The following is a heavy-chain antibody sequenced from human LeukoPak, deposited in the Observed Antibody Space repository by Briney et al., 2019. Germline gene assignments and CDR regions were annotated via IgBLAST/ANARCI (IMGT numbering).Heavy chain of an antibody. D-gene: IGHD5-18*01. CDR2: IWYDGSNK. Sequence: PGRSLRLSCAASGFNFFTYGMHWVRQAPGKGLEWVAVIWYDGSNKYYADSVKGRFTISRDNSKSTLSLQMNSLRAEDTAVYYCAKGIELWLTYFDHWGQGALVTASS. V-gene: IGHV3-33*06. J-gene: IGHJ4*02. CDR1: GFNFFTYG. CDR3: AKGIELWLTYFDH.